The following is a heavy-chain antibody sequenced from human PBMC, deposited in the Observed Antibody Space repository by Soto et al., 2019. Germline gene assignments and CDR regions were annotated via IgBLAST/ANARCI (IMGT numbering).Heavy chain of an antibody. CDR2: ISGSGGST. CDR1: GFTFSSYA. V-gene: IGHV3-23*01. Sequence: EVQLLESGGGLVQPGGSLRLSCAASGFTFSSYAMSWVRQAPGKGLEWVSAISGSGGSTYYADSVKGRFTISRDNSKNTLYLQMNTMRAEDTAVYYCAKDLLTFNYYYYYMDVWGKGTTVTVSS. J-gene: IGHJ6*03. CDR3: AKDLLTFNYYYYYMDV.